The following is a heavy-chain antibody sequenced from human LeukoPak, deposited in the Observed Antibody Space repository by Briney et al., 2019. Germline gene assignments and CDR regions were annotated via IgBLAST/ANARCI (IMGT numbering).Heavy chain of an antibody. V-gene: IGHV3-23*01. CDR2: ISGSGGST. Sequence: GGSLRLSCAASGFTFSSYAMSWVRQAPGKGLEWVSAISGSGGSTYYADSVKGRFTISRDNSKNTLYLQMNSLRAEDTALYYCAKDFLKGSGSYYYWGQGTLVTVSS. D-gene: IGHD3-10*01. CDR3: AKDFLKGSGSYYY. J-gene: IGHJ4*02. CDR1: GFTFSSYA.